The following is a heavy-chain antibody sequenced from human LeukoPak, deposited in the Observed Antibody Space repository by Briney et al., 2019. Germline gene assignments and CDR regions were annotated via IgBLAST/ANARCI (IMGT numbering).Heavy chain of an antibody. CDR3: ATDLVVMPSGVGDDYPFDASDI. Sequence: GALRLSWVGSGFNFSSHGMNWVRQSPRKGLEWVSAIGGSGHSTHYADSVQGRFTISRDNSKNTVFLQMKSMRAEDMAVYFCATDLVVMPSGVGDDYPFDASDIWGQGTLVTASS. CDR1: GFNFSSHG. V-gene: IGHV3-23*01. D-gene: IGHD4-11*01. J-gene: IGHJ3*02. CDR2: IGGSGHST.